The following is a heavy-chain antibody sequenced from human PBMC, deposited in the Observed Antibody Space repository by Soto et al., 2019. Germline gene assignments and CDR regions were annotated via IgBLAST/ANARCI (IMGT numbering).Heavy chain of an antibody. V-gene: IGHV4-31*02. D-gene: IGHD3-16*01. CDR2: IYYSGST. J-gene: IGHJ3*02. CDR1: GGSISSGGYY. CDR3: ARNNSGLGDLYLRVFAI. Sequence: PSETLSLTCTVSGGSISSGGYYWSWIRQHPGKGLEWIGYIYYSGSTYYNPSLKSRVTISVDTSKNQFSLKLSSVTAADTAVYYCARNNSGLGDLYLRVFAIGAQGTMVPVSS.